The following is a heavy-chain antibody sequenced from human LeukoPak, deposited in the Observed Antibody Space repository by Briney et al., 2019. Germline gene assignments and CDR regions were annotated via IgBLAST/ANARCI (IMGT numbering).Heavy chain of an antibody. CDR2: IGGSGVYT. V-gene: IGHV3-23*01. Sequence: GGSLRVSCVGSDFTFDAHAMTWVRLTPGKGLEWVSSIGGSGVYTRYADSVRGRFTISRDNSKNTLYLQMSSLRAEDTAIYYCGRDPNGDYVGAFEFWGQGTLVSVST. D-gene: IGHD4-17*01. CDR1: DFTFDAHA. CDR3: GRDPNGDYVGAFEF. J-gene: IGHJ3*01.